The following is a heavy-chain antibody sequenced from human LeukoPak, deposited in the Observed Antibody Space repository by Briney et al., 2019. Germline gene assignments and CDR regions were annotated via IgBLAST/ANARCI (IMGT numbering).Heavy chain of an antibody. D-gene: IGHD3-10*01. J-gene: IGHJ4*02. CDR3: ARGGPGVFAY. V-gene: IGHV3-30*14. CDR1: GFTFSSYA. CDR2: ISYDGSNK. Sequence: PGGSLRLSCAASGFTFSSYAMHWVRQAPGKGLEWVAVISYDGSNKYYAASVEGRFTISRDNSKNTVYLQMNSLRAEDTAVYFCARGGPGVFAYWGQGTLVTVSS.